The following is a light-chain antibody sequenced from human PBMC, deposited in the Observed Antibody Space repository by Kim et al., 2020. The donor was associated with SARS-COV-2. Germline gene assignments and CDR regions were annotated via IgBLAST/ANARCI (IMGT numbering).Light chain of an antibody. V-gene: IGKV1-6*01. CDR1: QDIRND. J-gene: IGKJ1*01. Sequence: AYVGDRVIISCRASQDIRNDLGWYQQRPGKAPKLLIFAAARLQSGVPSRFSGSGSGSDFTLTISSLQPEDFATYYCLQIYTYPWTFGRGTKVDIK. CDR2: AAA. CDR3: LQIYTYPWT.